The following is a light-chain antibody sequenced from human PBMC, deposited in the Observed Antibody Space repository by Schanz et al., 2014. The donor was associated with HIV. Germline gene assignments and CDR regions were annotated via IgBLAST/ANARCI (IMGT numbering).Light chain of an antibody. CDR2: GTS. V-gene: IGKV3-20*01. CDR1: QFISNTY. Sequence: EVVLTQSPGTLSLSPGERASLSCRASQFISNTYLAWYQQKPGQAPRLLIHGTSNRASGIPDRFSGSGSGTDFTLTITRLEPEDFAVYYCQQYGRSPLTFGQGTKLEIK. CDR3: QQYGRSPLT. J-gene: IGKJ2*01.